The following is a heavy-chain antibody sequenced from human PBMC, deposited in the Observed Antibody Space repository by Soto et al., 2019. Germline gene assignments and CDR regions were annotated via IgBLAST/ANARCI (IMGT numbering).Heavy chain of an antibody. D-gene: IGHD2-21*01. CDR2: MYNTGST. J-gene: IGHJ6*02. Sequence: QVQLQESGPGLVKPSETLSLTCTVSGGTISRYYWSWIRQPPGKGLEWIGYMYNTGSTDYNPSFKSRVTTSADTSKRQFSLKLNSVTAADTAVYYCARDLWGYCGTACHPLDVWGQGTTVTVSS. CDR3: ARDLWGYCGTACHPLDV. CDR1: GGTISRYY. V-gene: IGHV4-59*01.